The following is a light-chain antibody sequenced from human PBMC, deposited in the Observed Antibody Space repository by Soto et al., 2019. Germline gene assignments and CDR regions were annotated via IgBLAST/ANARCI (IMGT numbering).Light chain of an antibody. Sequence: ELVMTQSPATLSVSPGERATLSCRASQSVSSNLAWYQQKPGQAPRLLIYGASTRATGIPARFSGSRSGTEFTLTLSSLQSEDFAVYYCQQYDDWPRTFGQGTKVEIK. V-gene: IGKV3-15*01. CDR3: QQYDDWPRT. CDR2: GAS. J-gene: IGKJ1*01. CDR1: QSVSSN.